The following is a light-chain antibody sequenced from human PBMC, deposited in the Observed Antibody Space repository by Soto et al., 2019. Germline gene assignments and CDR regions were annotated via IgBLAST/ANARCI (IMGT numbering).Light chain of an antibody. CDR2: GAS. J-gene: IGKJ1*01. CDR3: QQYNNWPPGT. V-gene: IGKV3-15*01. Sequence: EIVMTQSPATLSVTPGERATLSCRASQSVSSNLAWYQQKPGQAPRHLIYGASTRATGIPARFSGSGSGTEFPLTISSLQSEDFAVYYCQQYNNWPPGTFGQGTKGEIK. CDR1: QSVSSN.